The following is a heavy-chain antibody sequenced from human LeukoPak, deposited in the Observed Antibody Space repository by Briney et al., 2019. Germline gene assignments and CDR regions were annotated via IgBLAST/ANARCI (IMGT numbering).Heavy chain of an antibody. Sequence: SETLSLTCAVYGGSFSGYYWSWIRQPPGKGLEWIGEINHSGSTNYNPSLKSRVTISVDTSKNQFSLKLTSVTAADTAVYYCAGESLGPPYYFDYWGQGTLVTVSS. CDR1: GGSFSGYY. CDR3: AGESLGPPYYFDY. CDR2: INHSGST. J-gene: IGHJ4*02. V-gene: IGHV4-34*01. D-gene: IGHD6-19*01.